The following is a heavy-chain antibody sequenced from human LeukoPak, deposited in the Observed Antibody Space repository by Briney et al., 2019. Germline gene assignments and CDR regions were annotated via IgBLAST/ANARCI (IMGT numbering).Heavy chain of an antibody. V-gene: IGHV1-18*01. J-gene: IGHJ4*02. CDR1: GYTFTSYG. D-gene: IGHD5-12*01. CDR2: ISAYNGNT. CDR3: AREGPPLYSGYDYPYFDY. Sequence: GASVKVSCKASGYTFTSYGISWVRQAPGQGLEWMGWISAYNGNTNYAQKLQGRVTMTTDTSTSTAYMELRSLRSDDAAVYYCAREGPPLYSGYDYPYFDYWGQGTLVTVSS.